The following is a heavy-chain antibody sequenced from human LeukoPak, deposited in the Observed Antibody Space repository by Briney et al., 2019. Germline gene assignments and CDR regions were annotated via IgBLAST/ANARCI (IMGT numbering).Heavy chain of an antibody. V-gene: IGHV3-23*01. CDR1: GVTLSNYA. D-gene: IGHD1-14*01. CDR2: ISSSGSDGST. CDR3: AKGTGNYYYYGMDV. J-gene: IGHJ6*02. Sequence: GGSLRLSCVASGVTLSNYAMSWARQAPGKGLEWVSGISSSGSDGSTYYAGSVKGRFTISRDNSKNTLYLQMNSLRAEDTAVYYCAKGTGNYYYYGMDVWGQGTTVTVSS.